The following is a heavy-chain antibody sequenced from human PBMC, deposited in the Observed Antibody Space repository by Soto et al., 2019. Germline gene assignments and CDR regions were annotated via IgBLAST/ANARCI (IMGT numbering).Heavy chain of an antibody. CDR3: ARKDKSGYFNWFDP. CDR1: GYRFTSYC. V-gene: IGHV5-51*01. CDR2: IFPSDSDT. Sequence: SGESLKISCRTSGYRFTSYCIAWVRQMPGKGLEWMGIIFPSDSDTRYSPSFQGQVTISADRSTSTVFLQWASLKASDTAVYFCARKDKSGYFNWFDPWGQGTLVTVSS. J-gene: IGHJ5*02. D-gene: IGHD3-22*01.